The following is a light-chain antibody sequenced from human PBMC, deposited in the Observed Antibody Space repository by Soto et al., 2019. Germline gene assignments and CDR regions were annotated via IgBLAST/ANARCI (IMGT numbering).Light chain of an antibody. J-gene: IGKJ4*01. CDR2: DAS. CDR1: QGIGST. CDR3: QRYNNWPRT. V-gene: IGKV3-15*01. Sequence: EIVMTQSPATLSASPGEGATLSCRASQGIGSTLAWYQHKPGRTPILLIYDASTMANGVPARFSGSGSGTEFTLTINSLQSEDFAVYYCQRYNNWPRTFGGGTKVESK.